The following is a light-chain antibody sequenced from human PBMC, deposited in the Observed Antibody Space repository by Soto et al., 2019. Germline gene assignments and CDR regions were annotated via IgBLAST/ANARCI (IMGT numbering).Light chain of an antibody. CDR3: QQYGSSPLYT. V-gene: IGKV3-20*01. CDR2: ATF. CDR1: QSVSSNN. Sequence: EIVLTQSPGTLSLSPGERATLSCRASQSVSSNNLAWYQQKPGQAPRRLIYATFSRATGIPDRFSGSGSGTDFTLTISRLETDDFAVYYCQQYGSSPLYTFGQGTKLEIK. J-gene: IGKJ2*01.